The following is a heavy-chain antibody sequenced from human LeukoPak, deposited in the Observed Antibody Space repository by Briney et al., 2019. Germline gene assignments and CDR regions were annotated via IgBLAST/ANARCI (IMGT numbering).Heavy chain of an antibody. J-gene: IGHJ5*02. D-gene: IGHD5-12*01. Sequence: ASVKVSCKASGYTFTSYDINWVRQATGQGLEWMGWMNPNSGNTGYAQKFQGRVTMTRNTSISTAYMELSSLRSEDTAVYYCARGAEWLRGGKYNWFDPWGQGTLVTVSS. CDR1: GYTFTSYD. CDR3: ARGAEWLRGGKYNWFDP. CDR2: MNPNSGNT. V-gene: IGHV1-8*01.